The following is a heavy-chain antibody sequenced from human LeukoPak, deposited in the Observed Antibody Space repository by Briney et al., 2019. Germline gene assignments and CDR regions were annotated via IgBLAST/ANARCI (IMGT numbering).Heavy chain of an antibody. CDR3: AEYYYDSSGPSDAFDI. J-gene: IGHJ3*02. V-gene: IGHV4-34*01. CDR1: GGSFSGYY. Sequence: SETLSLTCAVYGGSFSGYYWSWIRQPPGKGLEWIGEINHSGSTNYNPSLKSRVTISVDTSKNQFSLKLSSVTAADTAVYYCAEYYYDSSGPSDAFDIWGQGTMVTVSS. D-gene: IGHD3-22*01. CDR2: INHSGST.